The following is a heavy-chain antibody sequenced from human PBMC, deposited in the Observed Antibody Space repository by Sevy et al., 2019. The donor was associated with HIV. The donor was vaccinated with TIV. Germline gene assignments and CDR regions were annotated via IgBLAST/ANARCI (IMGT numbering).Heavy chain of an antibody. CDR1: GFTLSNNH. CDR2: MWYDGSNE. J-gene: IGHJ6*02. Sequence: GGSLRLSCAASGFTLSNNHMHWVRQAPGKGLEWVAAMWYDGSNEYYADSVKGRFTISRDNSKNTLDLQMNSLRAEDTAVDYCARDNLALDVWGQGTTVTVSS. CDR3: ARDNLALDV. V-gene: IGHV3-33*01.